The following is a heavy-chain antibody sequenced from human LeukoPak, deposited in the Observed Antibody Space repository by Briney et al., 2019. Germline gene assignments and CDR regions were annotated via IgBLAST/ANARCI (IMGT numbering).Heavy chain of an antibody. D-gene: IGHD1-26*01. V-gene: IGHV4-39*01. CDR1: GGSFSDDY. CDR3: ARQYVGAAYYYYYYMDV. CDR2: IYYSGST. Sequence: SETLSLTCAVHGGSFSDDYYSWIRQPPGKGLEWIGSIYYSGSTYYNPSLKSRVTISVDTSKNQFSLKLSSVTAADTAVYYCARQYVGAAYYYYYYMDVRGKGTTVTVSS. J-gene: IGHJ6*03.